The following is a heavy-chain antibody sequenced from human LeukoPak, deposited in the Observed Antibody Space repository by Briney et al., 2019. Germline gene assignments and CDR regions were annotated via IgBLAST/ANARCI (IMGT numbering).Heavy chain of an antibody. V-gene: IGHV1-8*03. CDR3: ARLTGTEGAFDI. J-gene: IGHJ3*02. CDR2: MNPNSGNT. D-gene: IGHD1/OR15-1a*01. CDR1: GYTFTSYD. Sequence: GASVKVSCKASGYTFTSYDINWVRQATGQGFEWMGWMNPNSGNTGYAQKFQGRVTITRNTSISTAYMELSSLRSEDTAVYYCARLTGTEGAFDIWGQGTMVTVSS.